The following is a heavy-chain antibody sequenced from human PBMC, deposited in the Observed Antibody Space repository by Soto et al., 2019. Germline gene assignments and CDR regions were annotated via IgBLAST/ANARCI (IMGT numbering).Heavy chain of an antibody. CDR3: TRGPRVDSAGTGAH. V-gene: IGHV3-74*03. CDR2: ISGDGNTT. Sequence: DVQLVESGGGLAQPGGSLRLSCTASGFSFSTYWMHWVRQVPGKGPVWVSRISGDGNTTTYADSVKGRFTISRDNANNILYLEMNTLRAEDTAVYHCTRGPRVDSAGTGAHWGQGTLVTVPS. CDR1: GFSFSTYW. J-gene: IGHJ4*02. D-gene: IGHD6-13*01.